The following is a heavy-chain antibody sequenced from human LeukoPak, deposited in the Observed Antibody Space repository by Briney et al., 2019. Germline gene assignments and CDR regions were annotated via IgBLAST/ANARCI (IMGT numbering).Heavy chain of an antibody. V-gene: IGHV3-7*01. Sequence: GGSLRLSCAASGFSLGDYWMNWVRQAPGKGLEWPATIKQDGSETHYVDSVKGRLSISRDNAKNSLYLQINSLRAEDTAVYYCARGGGWDQLLCHYWGQGTLVTVSS. CDR2: IKQDGSET. CDR3: ARGGGWDQLLCHY. J-gene: IGHJ4*02. CDR1: GFSLGDYW. D-gene: IGHD2-2*01.